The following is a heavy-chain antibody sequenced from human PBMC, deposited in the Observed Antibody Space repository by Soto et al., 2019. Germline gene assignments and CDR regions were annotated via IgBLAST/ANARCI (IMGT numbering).Heavy chain of an antibody. CDR1: GYSFSGYG. D-gene: IGHD6-19*01. CDR3: ARDQGGWRSQVPLDY. CDR2: ISAYNGNT. V-gene: IGHV1-18*01. J-gene: IGHJ4*02. Sequence: QVQLVQSGAEVKKPGASVKVSCKASGYSFSGYGITWVRQAPGQGLEWMGWISAYNGNTNYAQKFQGRVTMXXDXSXXTAYMELRSLRSDATAVYYCARDQGGWRSQVPLDYWGQGSLVTVSS.